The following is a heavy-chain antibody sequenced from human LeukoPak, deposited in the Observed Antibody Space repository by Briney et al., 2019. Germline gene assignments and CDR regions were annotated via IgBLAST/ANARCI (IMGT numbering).Heavy chain of an antibody. CDR1: GGSFSGYY. Sequence: SEPLSLTCAVYGGSFSGYYWTWIRQPPEKGLEWIGEMNPSGSTNYNPSLKSRVTISVDTSKNQFSLELSSVTAADTAVYYCARGRQDVTMIVVVMTAVSYYLDGWGKGTTVTVS. J-gene: IGHJ6*03. D-gene: IGHD3-22*01. V-gene: IGHV4-34*01. CDR3: ARGRQDVTMIVVVMTAVSYYLDG. CDR2: MNPSGST.